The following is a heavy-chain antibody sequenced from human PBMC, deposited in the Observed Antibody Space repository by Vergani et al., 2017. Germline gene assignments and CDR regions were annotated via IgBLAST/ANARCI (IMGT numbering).Heavy chain of an antibody. V-gene: IGHV1-2*02. CDR1: GYTFTGYY. D-gene: IGHD3-10*01. J-gene: IGHJ4*02. CDR2: INPNSGGT. CDR3: ARFDERSMVRGVPWYFDD. Sequence: QVQLVQSGAEVKKPGASVKVSCKASGYTFTGYYMHWVRQAPGQGLEWMGWINPNSGGTNYAQKFQGRVTMTRDTSISTAYMELSRLRSDDTAVYYCARFDERSMVRGVPWYFDDWGQGTLVTVSS.